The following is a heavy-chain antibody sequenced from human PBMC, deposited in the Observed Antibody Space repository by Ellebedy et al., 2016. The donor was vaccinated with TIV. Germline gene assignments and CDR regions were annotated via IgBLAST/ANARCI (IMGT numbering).Heavy chain of an antibody. Sequence: PGGSLRLSCAASGFRFSDYWMSWVRQAPGKGLEWVANINQGGSETYYVESVKGRFTISRDNAKNSLFLQMNSLRAEDTAVYYCARADWGSADYWGQGTLVPVSS. V-gene: IGHV3-7*03. J-gene: IGHJ4*02. CDR3: ARADWGSADY. CDR2: INQGGSET. D-gene: IGHD7-27*01. CDR1: GFRFSDYW.